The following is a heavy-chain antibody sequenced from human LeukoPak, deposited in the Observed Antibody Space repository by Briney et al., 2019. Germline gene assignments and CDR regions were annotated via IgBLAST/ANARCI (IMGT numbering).Heavy chain of an antibody. CDR2: IWYDGSKK. D-gene: IGHD6-19*01. CDR1: GFIFSNYG. V-gene: IGHV3-33*01. CDR3: ARVYSSGWADFDY. J-gene: IGHJ4*02. Sequence: GGSLRLSCAASGFIFSNYGMHWVRQAPGKGLEWVAVIWYDGSKKYYADSVKGRFTISRDDSKNTLCLQMNSLRAEDTAVYYCARVYSSGWADFDYWGQGTLVTVSS.